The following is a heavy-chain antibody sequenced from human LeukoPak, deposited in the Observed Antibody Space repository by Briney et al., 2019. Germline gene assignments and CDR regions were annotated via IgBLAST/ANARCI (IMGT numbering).Heavy chain of an antibody. V-gene: IGHV4-39*01. CDR3: ARSYGDYAFDY. CDR2: IYYSGST. Sequence: PSETLSLTCTVSGGSISSSSYYWGWIRQPPGKGLEWFGSIYYSGSTYYNPSLKSRVTISVDTSKNQFSLKLSSVTAADTAVYYCARSYGDYAFDYWGQGTLVTVSS. D-gene: IGHD4-17*01. J-gene: IGHJ4*02. CDR1: GGSISSSSYY.